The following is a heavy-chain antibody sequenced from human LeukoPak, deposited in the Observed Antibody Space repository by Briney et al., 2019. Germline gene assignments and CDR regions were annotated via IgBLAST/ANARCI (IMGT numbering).Heavy chain of an antibody. Sequence: PSETLSLTCTVSGGSISSYYWSWMRQPPGKGLEWIGYIYYSGSTNYNPSLKSRVTISVDTSKNQFSLKLSSVTAADTAVYYCASLGSRQVNWFDPWGQATQVTVSS. CDR3: ASLGSRQVNWFDP. CDR1: GGSISSYY. CDR2: IYYSGST. J-gene: IGHJ5*02. V-gene: IGHV4-59*01.